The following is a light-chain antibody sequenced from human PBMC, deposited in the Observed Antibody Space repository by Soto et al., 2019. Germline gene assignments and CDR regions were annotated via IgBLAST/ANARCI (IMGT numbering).Light chain of an antibody. J-gene: IGLJ1*01. CDR2: EVS. Sequence: QSALTQPASVSGSPGQSVAISCTGTSSDVGAYNYISWYQQHPGKDPKHLLSEVSNRPSGVSDRFSGSKPGNTDSLAISGLQAEDEADYYCSSLTSSFTYVFGTWTKVTVL. CDR1: SSDVGAYNY. V-gene: IGLV2-14*01. CDR3: SSLTSSFTYV.